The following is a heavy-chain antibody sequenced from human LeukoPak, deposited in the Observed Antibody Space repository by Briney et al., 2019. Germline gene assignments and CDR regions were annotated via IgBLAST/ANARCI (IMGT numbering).Heavy chain of an antibody. V-gene: IGHV1-18*01. CDR2: ISAYNGIT. Sequence: ASVKVSCKASGYTFTSYGISWVRQAPGQGLEWMGWISAYNGITNYAQKLQGRVTMTTDTSTSTAYMELRSLRSDDTAVYYCARVGGYSYAPGLFDYWGQGTLVTVSS. D-gene: IGHD5-18*01. CDR3: ARVGGYSYAPGLFDY. J-gene: IGHJ4*02. CDR1: GYTFTSYG.